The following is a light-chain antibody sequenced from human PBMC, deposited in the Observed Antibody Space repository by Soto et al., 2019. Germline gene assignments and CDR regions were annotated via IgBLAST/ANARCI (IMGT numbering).Light chain of an antibody. V-gene: IGKV1-33*01. CDR2: EAS. CDR1: QDISNY. J-gene: IGKJ4*01. CDR3: QQYDNLPLT. Sequence: DIQMTQSPSSLSASVGDSATITCQASQDISNYLNCYQQKPAKTPKLLIYEASNLETGVPSRFSGSGSGTDFTFTISSLQPEDIATYYCQQYDNLPLTCGGGTKVDIK.